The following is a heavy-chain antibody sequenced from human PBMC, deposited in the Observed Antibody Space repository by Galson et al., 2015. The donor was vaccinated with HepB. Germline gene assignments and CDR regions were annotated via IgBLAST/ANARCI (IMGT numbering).Heavy chain of an antibody. CDR2: IYPTDSHT. Sequence: QSGAEVKKPGESLKISCKGSGFTFTDYWITWVRQKPGKGLEWMGIIYPTDSHTIYSPSFQGQVTISADKSISTSYLQWSSLKASDTAIYYCARQSSSARGNWFDPWGRGTLVTVSS. CDR1: GFTFTDYW. J-gene: IGHJ5*02. V-gene: IGHV5-51*01. CDR3: ARQSSSARGNWFDP. D-gene: IGHD3-16*01.